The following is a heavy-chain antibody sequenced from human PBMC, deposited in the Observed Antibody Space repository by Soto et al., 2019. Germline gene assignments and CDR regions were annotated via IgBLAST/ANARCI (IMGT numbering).Heavy chain of an antibody. V-gene: IGHV4-39*02. CDR1: GGSISSSSYY. CDR2: IYYSGST. D-gene: IGHD5-12*01. Sequence: QLQLQESGPGLVKPSETLSLTCTVSGGSISSSSYYWGWIRQPPGKGLEWIGSIYYSGSTYYNPSLKSRVTMYVDTSKNQFSLKLSSVTAADTAVYYCARDADGYDRPFDYWGQGTLVTVSS. CDR3: ARDADGYDRPFDY. J-gene: IGHJ4*02.